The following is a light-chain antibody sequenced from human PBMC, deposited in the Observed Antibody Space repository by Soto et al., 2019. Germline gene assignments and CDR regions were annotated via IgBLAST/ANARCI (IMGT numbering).Light chain of an antibody. CDR2: GVS. CDR1: QSGNYSY. J-gene: IGKJ1*01. Sequence: EIVLTQSPGTLSLSPGERATLSCRASQSGNYSYLAWYQQKPGQAPRLLIYGVSNRATGIPDRFSGSGSGTDVTLTISRLESADFAVYYCQQYGSSPPWTFGQGTTVEIK. V-gene: IGKV3-20*01. CDR3: QQYGSSPPWT.